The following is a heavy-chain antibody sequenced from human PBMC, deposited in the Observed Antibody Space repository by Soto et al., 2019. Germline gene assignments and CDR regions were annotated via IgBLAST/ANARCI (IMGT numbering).Heavy chain of an antibody. Sequence: PGGSLRLSCAASGFTFDDYAMHWVRQAPGKGLEWVSGISWNSGSIGYADSVKGRFTISRDNAKNSLYLQMNSLRAEDTALYYCAKDSSSDYYMDVWGKGTTVTVSS. V-gene: IGHV3-9*01. CDR3: AKDSSSDYYMDV. CDR1: GFTFDDYA. CDR2: ISWNSGSI. J-gene: IGHJ6*03. D-gene: IGHD6-6*01.